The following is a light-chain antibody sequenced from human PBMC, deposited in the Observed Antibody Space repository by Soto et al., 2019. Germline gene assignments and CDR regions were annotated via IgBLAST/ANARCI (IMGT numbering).Light chain of an antibody. V-gene: IGKV1-9*01. Sequence: DIQLTQSPSFLSASVGDRVTITCRASQGISSSLAWYQQKPGEAPKLLIYAASTLQSGVPSRFSGSGYGTEFNLTISRLQPEDCANYYCQLLDSLPLTFGQGTRREI. J-gene: IGKJ5*01. CDR2: AAS. CDR1: QGISSS. CDR3: QLLDSLPLT.